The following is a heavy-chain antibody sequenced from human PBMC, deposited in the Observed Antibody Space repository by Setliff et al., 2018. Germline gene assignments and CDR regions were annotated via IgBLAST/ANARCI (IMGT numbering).Heavy chain of an antibody. CDR3: ARRDSTGFYGYSFDF. Sequence: KSSETLSLTCAVYGGSFSGYYWSWIRQPPGKGLEWIGEINHSGSTNYNQSLKSRVTLSVDTSKSQFSLKLTSVSAADTAVCYCARRDSTGFYGYSFDFWGQGTLVTVSS. CDR1: GGSFSGYY. V-gene: IGHV4-34*01. D-gene: IGHD3-22*01. CDR2: INHSGST. J-gene: IGHJ4*02.